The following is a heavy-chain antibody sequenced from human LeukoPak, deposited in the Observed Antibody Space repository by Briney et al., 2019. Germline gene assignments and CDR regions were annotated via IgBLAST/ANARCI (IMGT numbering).Heavy chain of an antibody. V-gene: IGHV4-59*08. CDR3: VRGYSGYPYYLDY. J-gene: IGHJ4*02. CDR2: ISYSGST. D-gene: IGHD5-12*01. CDR1: GGSISGYY. Sequence: SEPLSLTCTVSGGSISGYYWTWIRQPPGKGLEWIGYISYSGSTSSHPSLKSRVTISLDTSKNQFSLRLTSVTAADTAVYYCVRGYSGYPYYLDYWGQGTLVTVSS.